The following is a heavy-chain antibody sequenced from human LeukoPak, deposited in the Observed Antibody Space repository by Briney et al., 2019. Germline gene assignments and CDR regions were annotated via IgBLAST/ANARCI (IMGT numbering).Heavy chain of an antibody. J-gene: IGHJ4*02. V-gene: IGHV4-39*01. CDR3: ARQGSSSDY. Sequence: PSKTLSLTCTVSGGSISSSSYYWGWIRQPPGKGLEWIGSIYYSGSTYYDPSLKSRVTISVDTSKNQFSLKLSSVTAADTAVYYCARQGSSSDYWGQGTLVTVSS. CDR1: GGSISSSSYY. CDR2: IYYSGST. D-gene: IGHD6-6*01.